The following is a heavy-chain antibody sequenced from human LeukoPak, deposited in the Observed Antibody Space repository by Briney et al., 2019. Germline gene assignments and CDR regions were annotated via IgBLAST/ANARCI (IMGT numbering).Heavy chain of an antibody. V-gene: IGHV3-7*01. Sequence: AGGSLRLSCAASGFTFSSYWMSWVRQAPGKGLEWVANIKQDGSEKYCVDSVKGRFTISRDNAKNSLYLQMNSLRAEDTAVYYCARAEMGTTIFGVVIRLDAFDIWGQGTMVTVSS. CDR3: ARAEMGTTIFGVVIRLDAFDI. CDR1: GFTFSSYW. D-gene: IGHD3-3*01. J-gene: IGHJ3*02. CDR2: IKQDGSEK.